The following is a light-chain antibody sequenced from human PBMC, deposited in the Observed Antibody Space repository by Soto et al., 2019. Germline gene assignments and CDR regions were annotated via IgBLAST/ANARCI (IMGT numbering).Light chain of an antibody. CDR2: AAS. CDR3: QKYVDAPKT. V-gene: IGKV1-27*01. Sequence: DIPMTQSTSSLSASVGDRVTITCRASQGISNYLAWYQQKPGKVPKLLIYAASTLQSGVPSRFIGSGSGTDFTLTISSLQPEDAATYYCQKYVDAPKTFGQGTKLEIK. CDR1: QGISNY. J-gene: IGKJ2*01.